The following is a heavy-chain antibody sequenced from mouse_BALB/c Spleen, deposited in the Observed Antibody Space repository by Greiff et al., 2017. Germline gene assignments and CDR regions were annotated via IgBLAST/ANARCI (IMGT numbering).Heavy chain of an antibody. J-gene: IGHJ4*01. CDR3: ARGYGNYAYAMDY. CDR2: IYPGDGDT. D-gene: IGHD2-10*02. Sequence: VQLQQSGAELVRPGSSVKISCKASGYAFSSYWMNWVKQRPGQGLEWIGQIYPGDGDTNYNGKFKGKATLTADKSSSTAYMQLSSLTSEDSAVYFCARGYGNYAYAMDYWGQGTSVTVSS. V-gene: IGHV1-80*01. CDR1: GYAFSSYW.